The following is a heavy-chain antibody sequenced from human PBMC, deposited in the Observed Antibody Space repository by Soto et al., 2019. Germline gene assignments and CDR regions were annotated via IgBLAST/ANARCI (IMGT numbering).Heavy chain of an antibody. Sequence: SETLSLTCTVSGGSISSGGYYWSWIRQHPGKGLEWIGYIYYSGSTYYNPSLKSRVTISVDTSKNQFSLKLSSVTAADTAVYYCARAEIAAAAAFDIWGQWTMVTVSS. J-gene: IGHJ3*02. V-gene: IGHV4-31*03. CDR2: IYYSGST. CDR3: ARAEIAAAAAFDI. CDR1: GGSISSGGYY. D-gene: IGHD6-13*01.